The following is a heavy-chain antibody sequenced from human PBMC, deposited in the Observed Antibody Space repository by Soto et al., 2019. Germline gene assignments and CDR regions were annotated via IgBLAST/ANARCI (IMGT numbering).Heavy chain of an antibody. CDR1: GFTFGRDG. V-gene: IGHV3-23*01. J-gene: IGHJ4*02. CDR2: ISGSGDNT. Sequence: GGSLRLSCAATGFTFGRDGMNWVRQTPGKGLEWVSAISGSGDNTYYADSVKGRFIISRDNSMNSLYLQMNSLRAKDTAVYYCAKAKSAFDYWGQGTLVTVSS. CDR3: AKAKSAFDY.